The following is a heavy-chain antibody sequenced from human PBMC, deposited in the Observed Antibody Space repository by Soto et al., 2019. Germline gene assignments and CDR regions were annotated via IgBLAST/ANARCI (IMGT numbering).Heavy chain of an antibody. D-gene: IGHD3-16*01. CDR1: VYPFPSGG. CDR3: ATGPLARDAFDI. Sequence: ASVRVSCKASVYPFPSGGISWVGQAPGKGLEWMGGFDPEDGETIYAQKFQGRVTMTEDTSTDTAYMELSSLRSEDTAVYYCATGPLARDAFDIWGQGKMVTVSS. V-gene: IGHV1-24*01. CDR2: FDPEDGET. J-gene: IGHJ3*02.